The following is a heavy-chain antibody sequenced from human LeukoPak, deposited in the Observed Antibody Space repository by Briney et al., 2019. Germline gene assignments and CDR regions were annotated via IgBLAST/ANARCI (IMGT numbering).Heavy chain of an antibody. J-gene: IGHJ6*04. CDR3: AKDRVYGSGSKIYYYYGMDV. CDR2: ISYDGSNK. Sequence: GGSLRLSCAASGFTFSSHGMHWVRQAPGKGLEWVAVISYDGSNKYYADSVKGRFTISRDNSKNTLYLQMNSLRAEDTAVYYCAKDRVYGSGSKIYYYYGMDVWGKGTTVTVSS. CDR1: GFTFSSHG. V-gene: IGHV3-30*18. D-gene: IGHD3-10*01.